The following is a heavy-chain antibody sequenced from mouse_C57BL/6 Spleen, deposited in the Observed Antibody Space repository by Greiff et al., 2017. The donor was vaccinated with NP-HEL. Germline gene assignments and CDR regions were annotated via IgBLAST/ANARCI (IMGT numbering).Heavy chain of an antibody. CDR3: TRRLAYFDY. CDR2: IDPETGGT. Sequence: VQLQQSGAELVRPGASVTLSCKASGYTFTDYEMHWVKQTPVHGLEWIGAIDPETGGTAYNQKFKGKAILTADKSSSTAYMELRSLTSEDSAVYYCTRRLAYFDYWGQGTTLTVSS. D-gene: IGHD4-1*01. CDR1: GYTFTDYE. V-gene: IGHV1-15*01. J-gene: IGHJ2*01.